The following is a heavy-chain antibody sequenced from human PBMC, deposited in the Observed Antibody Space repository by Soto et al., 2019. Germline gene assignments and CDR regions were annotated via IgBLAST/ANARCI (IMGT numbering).Heavy chain of an antibody. CDR3: ARWEVAAARHNWFDP. CDR2: IIPIFGTA. D-gene: IGHD6-6*01. V-gene: IGHV1-69*13. CDR1: GGTFSSYA. Sequence: ASVKVSCKASGGTFSSYAISWVRQAPGQGLEWMGGIIPIFGTANYAQKFQGRVTITADESTSTAYMELSSLRSEDTAVYYCARWEVAAARHNWFDPWGQGTLVTVSS. J-gene: IGHJ5*02.